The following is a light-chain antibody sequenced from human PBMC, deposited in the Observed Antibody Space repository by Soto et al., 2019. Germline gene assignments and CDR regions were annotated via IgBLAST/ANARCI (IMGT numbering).Light chain of an antibody. J-gene: IGKJ2*02. V-gene: IGKV1-5*03. CDR3: QQYHSYPRT. CDR2: KAS. Sequence: DIQMTQSPSTLSASVGARVTITGRPTQSITTWLAWYQQKPGKAPKVLIYKASTLERGVSSRFSGSGSETEFTLTISSLQPDDSATYYCQQYHSYPRTFGQGTKLEIK. CDR1: QSITTW.